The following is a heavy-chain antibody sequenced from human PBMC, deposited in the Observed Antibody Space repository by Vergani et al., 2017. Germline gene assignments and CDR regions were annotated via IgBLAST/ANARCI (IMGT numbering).Heavy chain of an antibody. J-gene: IGHJ4*02. D-gene: IGHD6-19*01. Sequence: EVQLVQSGAEVKKPGESLTISCKGSGYSFTSYWIGWVRQMPGKGLEWMGIIYPGDSDTRYSPSFQGQVTFSADKSISTAYLQWSSLKASDTAMYYCARRTPYASSGWYFDYWGQGTLVTVSS. CDR1: GYSFTSYW. V-gene: IGHV5-51*01. CDR2: IYPGDSDT. CDR3: ARRTPYASSGWYFDY.